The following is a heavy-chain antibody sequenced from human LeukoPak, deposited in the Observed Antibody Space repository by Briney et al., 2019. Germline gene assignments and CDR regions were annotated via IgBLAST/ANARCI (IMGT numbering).Heavy chain of an antibody. V-gene: IGHV1-2*02. CDR3: ARVGVVAATGYYYYMDV. J-gene: IGHJ6*03. CDR2: INPNSGGT. Sequence: GASVKVSCKASGYTFTGYYMHWVRQAPGQGLEWMGWINPNSGGTTYAQNFQGRVTMTRDTSISTAYMELSRLRSDDTSVYYCARVGVVAATGYYYYMDVWGKGTTVTVSS. CDR1: GYTFTGYY. D-gene: IGHD2-15*01.